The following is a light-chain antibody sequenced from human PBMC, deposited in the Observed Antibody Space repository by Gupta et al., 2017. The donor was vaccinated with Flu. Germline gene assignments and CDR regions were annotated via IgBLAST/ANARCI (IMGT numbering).Light chain of an antibody. Sequence: VTPGESASISCRSSQSLLYSNGYNYLDWYLQKPGQSPQLLIYMGSNRASGVPNTFRGSGSGTDFTLKISRVETEDVGVYYCMQSLHSPFTFGQGTQVEIK. J-gene: IGKJ5*01. CDR3: MQSLHSPFT. CDR1: QSLLYSNGYNY. CDR2: MGS. V-gene: IGKV2-28*01.